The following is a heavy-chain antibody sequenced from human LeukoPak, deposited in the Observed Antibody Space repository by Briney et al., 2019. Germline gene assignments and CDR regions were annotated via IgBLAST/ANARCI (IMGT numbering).Heavy chain of an antibody. CDR1: GYTFTSYY. V-gene: IGHV1-46*01. J-gene: IGHJ4*02. Sequence: GASVKVSCKASGYTFTSYYMHWVRQAPGQGLEWMGIINPSGGSTSYAQNFQGRVTMTRDTSTSTVYMELSSLRSEDTAVYYCARDRWLYSYGYSPLDYWGQGTLVTVSS. CDR2: INPSGGST. D-gene: IGHD5-18*01. CDR3: ARDRWLYSYGYSPLDY.